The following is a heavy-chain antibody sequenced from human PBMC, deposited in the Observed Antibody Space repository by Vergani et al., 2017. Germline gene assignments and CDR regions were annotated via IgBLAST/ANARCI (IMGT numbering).Heavy chain of an antibody. Sequence: EVQLVESGGGLVQPGGSLRLSCAASGFTFSSYSMNWVRQAPGKGLEWVSYISSSSSTIYYADSVKGRFTISRDNAKNSLYLQMNSLRTEDTALYYCAKDRQSEYHFPFDPWGQGTLVTVSS. D-gene: IGHD2/OR15-2a*01. J-gene: IGHJ5*02. V-gene: IGHV3-48*04. CDR1: GFTFSSYS. CDR2: ISSSSSTI. CDR3: AKDRQSEYHFPFDP.